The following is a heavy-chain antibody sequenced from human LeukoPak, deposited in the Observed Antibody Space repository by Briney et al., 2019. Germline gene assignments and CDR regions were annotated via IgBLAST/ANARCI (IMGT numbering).Heavy chain of an antibody. Sequence: GGSLRLSCAASGFTFSSYDMHWVRQATGKGLEWVSAIGTAGDTYYPGSVKGRFTISRENAKDSLYLQMNSLRAEDTALYYCAKAGGSYEAYYFDYWGQGTLVTVSS. CDR3: AKAGGSYEAYYFDY. CDR2: IGTAGDT. CDR1: GFTFSSYD. V-gene: IGHV3-13*01. J-gene: IGHJ4*02. D-gene: IGHD1-26*01.